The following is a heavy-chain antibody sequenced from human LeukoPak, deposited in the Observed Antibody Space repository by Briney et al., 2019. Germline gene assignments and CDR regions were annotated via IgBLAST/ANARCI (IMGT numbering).Heavy chain of an antibody. D-gene: IGHD5-18*01. Sequence: KTGGSLRLSCAASGFTFSSYSMNWVRQAPGKGLEWVSSISGSSSYIYYADSVKGRFTISRDNAKNSLYLQMNSLRAEDTAVYYCARGGYSYGYSDYWGQGTLVTVSS. CDR3: ARGGYSYGYSDY. CDR1: GFTFSSYS. J-gene: IGHJ4*02. V-gene: IGHV3-21*01. CDR2: ISGSSSYI.